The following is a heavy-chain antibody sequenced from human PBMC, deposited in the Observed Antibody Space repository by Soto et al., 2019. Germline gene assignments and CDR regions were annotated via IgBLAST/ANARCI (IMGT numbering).Heavy chain of an antibody. J-gene: IGHJ4*02. CDR2: ISGSGGST. Sequence: GGSLRLSCAASGFTFSSYAMSWVRQAPGKGLEWVSAISGSGGSTYYADSVKGRFTISRDNSKNTLYLQMNSLRAEDTAVYYCAKDSGISDDYVWGSYRYAFDYWGQGTLVTVSS. CDR1: GFTFSSYA. CDR3: AKDSGISDDYVWGSYRYAFDY. D-gene: IGHD3-16*02. V-gene: IGHV3-23*01.